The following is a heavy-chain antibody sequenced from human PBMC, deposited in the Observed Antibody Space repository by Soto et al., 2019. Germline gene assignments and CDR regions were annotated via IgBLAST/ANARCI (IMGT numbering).Heavy chain of an antibody. CDR2: IIPILGIA. J-gene: IGHJ3*02. D-gene: IGHD6-13*01. CDR3: ARTKSIAAAGTEAFDI. V-gene: IGHV1-69*02. CDR1: GGTFSSYT. Sequence: GASVKVSCKASGGTFSSYTISWVRQAPGQGLEWMGRIIPILGIANYAQKFQGRVTITADKSTSTAYMELSSLRSEDTAVYYCARTKSIAAAGTEAFDIWGQGTMVTVSS.